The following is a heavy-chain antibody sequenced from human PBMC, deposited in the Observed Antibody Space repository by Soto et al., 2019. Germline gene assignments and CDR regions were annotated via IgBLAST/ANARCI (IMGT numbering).Heavy chain of an antibody. CDR3: ARGTIVERPYFYMDV. Sequence: EASVKVSCKASGYPFVSYGISWVRQAAGQGPEWMAWVSGHNGNTYYAQKFQGRVTVTTDRSTNTVYMELRSLRSDDTAVYYCARGTIVERPYFYMDVWGKGTTVTVSS. J-gene: IGHJ6*03. D-gene: IGHD2-15*01. CDR1: GYPFVSYG. V-gene: IGHV1-18*01. CDR2: VSGHNGNT.